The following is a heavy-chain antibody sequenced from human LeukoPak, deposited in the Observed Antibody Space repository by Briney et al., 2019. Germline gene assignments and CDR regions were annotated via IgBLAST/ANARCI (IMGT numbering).Heavy chain of an antibody. CDR1: GFIFSSHG. J-gene: IGHJ4*02. V-gene: IGHV3-48*01. D-gene: IGHD6-19*01. Sequence: GGSLRLSCAASGFIFSSHGMNWVRQAPGKGLEWVSYISSSSSTIYYADSVKGRFTISRDNAKNSLYLQMNSLRAEDTAVYYCAREAIAVAGALQYYFDYWGQGTLVTVSS. CDR3: AREAIAVAGALQYYFDY. CDR2: ISSSSSTI.